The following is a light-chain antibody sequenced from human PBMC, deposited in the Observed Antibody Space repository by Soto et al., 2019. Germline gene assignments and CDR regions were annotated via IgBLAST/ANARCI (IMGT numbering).Light chain of an antibody. V-gene: IGKV1-5*03. Sequence: DIQMTQSPSTLSASVGDRVTITCRASQSINSWLAWYQQKPGKAPNLLIYKASSLETGVPSRFSGSGSGTEFTLTISSLQPDDFATYYCQHYNTYPWTFGQGTKLEIK. CDR2: KAS. CDR1: QSINSW. CDR3: QHYNTYPWT. J-gene: IGKJ1*01.